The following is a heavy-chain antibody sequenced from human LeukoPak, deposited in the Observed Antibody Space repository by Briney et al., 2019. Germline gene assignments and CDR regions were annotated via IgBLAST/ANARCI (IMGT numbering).Heavy chain of an antibody. V-gene: IGHV3-74*01. D-gene: IGHD6-19*01. CDR2: IYVDGRTT. Sequence: GGSLRLSCVASGFTFSNYWMHWVRQPPGKGLVWVSRIYVDGRTTNYADSVKGRFTISRDNSKNTLYLQMNSLRAEDTAVYYCAKEVVAVAGHYFDYWGQGTLVTVSS. J-gene: IGHJ4*02. CDR3: AKEVVAVAGHYFDY. CDR1: GFTFSNYW.